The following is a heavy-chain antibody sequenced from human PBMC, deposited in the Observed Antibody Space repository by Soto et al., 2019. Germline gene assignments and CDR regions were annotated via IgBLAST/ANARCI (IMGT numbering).Heavy chain of an antibody. Sequence: QVQLVQSGAEVKKTGASVKVSCKASGYTFIGYYIHWVRQAPGQGLEWMGWINPNSGGTNYAQRFQGWVTMTRDRSISTAYMELSRLKSDDTAVYYCVRVGGGLAGLGYYGMDVWGQGTTVTVSS. D-gene: IGHD6-19*01. CDR3: VRVGGGLAGLGYYGMDV. V-gene: IGHV1-2*04. CDR1: GYTFIGYY. J-gene: IGHJ6*02. CDR2: INPNSGGT.